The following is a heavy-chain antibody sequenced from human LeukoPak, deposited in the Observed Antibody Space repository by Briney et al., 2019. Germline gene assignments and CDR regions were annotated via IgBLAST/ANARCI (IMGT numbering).Heavy chain of an antibody. D-gene: IGHD1-1*01. Sequence: GGSLRLSCAASGFTFSGSAMHWVRQASGKGLEWVGRIRSKANSYATAYAASVKGRFTISRDDSKNTAYLQMNSLKTEDTAVYYCTSRNWNDGYYYYYMDVWGKGTTVTVS. J-gene: IGHJ6*03. CDR2: IRSKANSYAT. CDR3: TSRNWNDGYYYYYMDV. V-gene: IGHV3-73*01. CDR1: GFTFSGSA.